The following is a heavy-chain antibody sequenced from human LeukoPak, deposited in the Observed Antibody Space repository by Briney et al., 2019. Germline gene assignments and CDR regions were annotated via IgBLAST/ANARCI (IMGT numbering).Heavy chain of an antibody. D-gene: IGHD1-26*01. V-gene: IGHV3-48*04. J-gene: IGHJ4*02. CDR1: GFTFSSYS. CDR2: ISSSGSTI. Sequence: GGSLRLSCAASGFTFSSYSMNWVRQAPGKGLEWVSYISSSGSTIYYADSVKGRFTISRDNAKNSLYLQMNSLRAEDTAVYYCARDYELFDYWGQGTLVTVSS. CDR3: ARDYELFDY.